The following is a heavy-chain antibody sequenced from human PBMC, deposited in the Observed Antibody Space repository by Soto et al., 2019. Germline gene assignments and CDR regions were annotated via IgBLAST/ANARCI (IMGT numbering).Heavy chain of an antibody. CDR3: ARTKGVYCSGGSCYSVYYGMDV. CDR1: GFSLSTSGMC. D-gene: IGHD2-15*01. CDR2: IDWDDDK. J-gene: IGHJ6*02. V-gene: IGHV2-70*01. Sequence: SGPTLVNPTQTLTLTCTFSGFSLSTSGMCVSWIRQPPGKALEWLALIDWDDDKYYSTSLKTRLTISKDTSKNQVVLTMTNMDPVDTATYYCARTKGVYCSGGSCYSVYYGMDVWGQGTTVTVSS.